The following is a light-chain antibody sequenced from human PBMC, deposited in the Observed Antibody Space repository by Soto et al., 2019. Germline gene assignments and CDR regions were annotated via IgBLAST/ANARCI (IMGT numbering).Light chain of an antibody. Sequence: EIVLTQSPGTRSLSPGERATLSCRAIQSVSSSYLAWYQQKPGQAPRLLIYGASSRATGVPDRFSGSGSGTDFTLTISRLEPEEFAVFYCQQYAPSPWTFGQGTNVEIK. CDR3: QQYAPSPWT. V-gene: IGKV3-20*01. CDR2: GAS. J-gene: IGKJ1*01. CDR1: QSVSSSY.